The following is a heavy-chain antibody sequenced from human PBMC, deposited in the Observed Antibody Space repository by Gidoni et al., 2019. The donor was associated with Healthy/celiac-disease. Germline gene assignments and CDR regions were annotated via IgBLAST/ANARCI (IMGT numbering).Heavy chain of an antibody. J-gene: IGHJ3*02. Sequence: EVQLLESGGGLLQPGASLTLSCASSGFTFRSYAMSWVRQAPGKGLEWVSAISGSGGSTYYADSVKGRFTISRDNSKNTLYLQMNSLRAEDTAVYYCAKPTTYYWGEDAFDIWGQGTMVTVSS. D-gene: IGHD3-16*01. CDR3: AKPTTYYWGEDAFDI. CDR2: ISGSGGST. V-gene: IGHV3-23*01. CDR1: GFTFRSYA.